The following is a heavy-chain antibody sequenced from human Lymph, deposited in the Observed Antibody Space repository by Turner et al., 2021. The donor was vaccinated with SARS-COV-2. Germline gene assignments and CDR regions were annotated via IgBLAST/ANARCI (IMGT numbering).Heavy chain of an antibody. J-gene: IGHJ4*02. CDR1: GFSLKNRRLG. CDR2: IFTNEEQ. CDR3: ARTQVPGYGDYVSDFDY. D-gene: IGHD4-17*01. Sequence: QVTLKESGPVLVKPTETLTLTCTVSGFSLKNRRLGVSWIRQPPGRALEWLEHIFTNEEQSYNTSLGNRLTISKDTSKSQVVLTMTNVDPMDTATYFCARTQVPGYGDYVSDFDYWGQGTLVTVSS. V-gene: IGHV2-26*01.